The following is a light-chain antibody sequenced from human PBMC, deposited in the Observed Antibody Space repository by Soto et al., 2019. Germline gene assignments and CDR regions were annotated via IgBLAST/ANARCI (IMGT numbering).Light chain of an antibody. J-gene: IGKJ5*01. V-gene: IGKV1-39*01. CDR2: AAS. CDR3: QQYNNWPPRT. Sequence: DIQLTQSPSSLSASVGDRITITCRASQSISSYLNWYQQKPGKAPKLLIYAASSLQSGVPSRFSGSGSGTQFTLTISSLQSEDFAVYYCQQYNNWPPRTFGQGTRLEIK. CDR1: QSISSY.